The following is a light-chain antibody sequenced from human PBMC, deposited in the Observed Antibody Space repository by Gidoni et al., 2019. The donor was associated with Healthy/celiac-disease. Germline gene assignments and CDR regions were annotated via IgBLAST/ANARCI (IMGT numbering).Light chain of an antibody. CDR1: ALPKQY. Sequence: SYELTQPPSVSVSHGQTARITCSGDALPKQYAYWYQQKPGQAPVLVIYKDSERPSGIPERFSGSSSGTTVTLTISGVQAEDEADYYCQSADSSGTFHVVFGGGTKLTV. CDR2: KDS. J-gene: IGLJ2*01. V-gene: IGLV3-25*03. CDR3: QSADSSGTFHVV.